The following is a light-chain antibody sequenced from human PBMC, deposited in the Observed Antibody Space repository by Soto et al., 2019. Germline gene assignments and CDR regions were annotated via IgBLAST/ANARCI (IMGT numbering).Light chain of an antibody. CDR2: DVS. CDR3: SSYTTSSTPYV. CDR1: RSDVGGYNY. Sequence: QSALTQPASVSGSPGQSITISCTGSRSDVGGYNYVSWYQQHPGKAPKLMIYDVSNRPSGVSNRFSGSKSGNTASLTISGLQAEDEAHYYCSSYTTSSTPYVFGTGTKVTVL. J-gene: IGLJ1*01. V-gene: IGLV2-14*01.